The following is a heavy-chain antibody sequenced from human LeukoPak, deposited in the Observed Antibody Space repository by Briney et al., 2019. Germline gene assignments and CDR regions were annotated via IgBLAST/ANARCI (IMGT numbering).Heavy chain of an antibody. V-gene: IGHV3-23*01. CDR2: ISVTGGST. D-gene: IGHD1-1*01. J-gene: IGHJ4*02. CDR3: VRPRSPASNDGGY. Sequence: GGSLRLSCAASGFTFSTYAMSWVRQAPGRGLEWVSAISVTGGSTYSADSVKGRFTISRDNSKNTLYLQMNSLRAEDTALYYCVRPRSPASNDGGYWGQGTLVTVSS. CDR1: GFTFSTYA.